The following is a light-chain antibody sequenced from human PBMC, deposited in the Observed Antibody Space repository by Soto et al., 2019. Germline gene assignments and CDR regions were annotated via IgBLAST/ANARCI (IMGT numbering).Light chain of an antibody. CDR3: QQRRAWPRV. CDR1: QSVGTY. CDR2: DAS. J-gene: IGKJ4*01. Sequence: EIVLTQSPATLSLSPGERATVSCRASQSVGTYLVWYQQKPGQAPRLLIYDASKRAIGIPDRFSGSGSGTDFTLSISSLEPGDSAVYYCQQRRAWPRVFGGGTRME. V-gene: IGKV3-11*01.